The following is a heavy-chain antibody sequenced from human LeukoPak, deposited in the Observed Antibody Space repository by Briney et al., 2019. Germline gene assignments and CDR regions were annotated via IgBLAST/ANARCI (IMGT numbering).Heavy chain of an antibody. J-gene: IGHJ2*01. CDR1: GFTFSNAW. Sequence: PGGSLRLSYAASGFTFSNAWMSWVRQAPGKGLEWVGRIKSKTDGGTTDYAAPVKGRFTISRDDSKNTLYLQMNSLKTEDTAVYYCTTVQGGLRWVYAEDWYFDLWGRGTLVTVSS. CDR3: TTVQGGLRWVYAEDWYFDL. D-gene: IGHD2-8*01. CDR2: IKSKTDGGTT. V-gene: IGHV3-15*01.